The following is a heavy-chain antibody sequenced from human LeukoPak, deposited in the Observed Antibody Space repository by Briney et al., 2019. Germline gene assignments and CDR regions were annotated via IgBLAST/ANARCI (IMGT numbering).Heavy chain of an antibody. CDR1: VGTFSSYA. J-gene: IGHJ4*02. CDR2: IIPIFGTA. V-gene: IGHV1-69*06. D-gene: IGHD3-22*01. Sequence: ASVTVSCKASVGTFSSYAISWVRQAPGQGREWMGRIIPIFGTANYAQKFQGRVTITADKSTSTAYMELSSLRSEDTAVYYCAGDGYYYDSSGTPPDYWGQGTLVTVSS. CDR3: AGDGYYYDSSGTPPDY.